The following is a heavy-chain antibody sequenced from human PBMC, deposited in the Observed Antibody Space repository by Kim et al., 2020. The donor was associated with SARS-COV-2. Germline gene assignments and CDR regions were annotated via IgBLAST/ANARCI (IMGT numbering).Heavy chain of an antibody. D-gene: IGHD3-10*01. J-gene: IGHJ5*02. V-gene: IGHV3-23*01. Sequence: DSGKGRFTISRDNSKNTLYLQMNSLRAEDTAVYYCARPPYGSGSYHWFDPWGQGTLVTVSS. CDR3: ARPPYGSGSYHWFDP.